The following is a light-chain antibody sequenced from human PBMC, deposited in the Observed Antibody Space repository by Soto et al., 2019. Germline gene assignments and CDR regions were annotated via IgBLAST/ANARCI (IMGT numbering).Light chain of an antibody. CDR1: HVISTY. CDR3: HQSFSTPYS. CDR2: GAS. J-gene: IGKJ2*03. V-gene: IGKV1-39*01. Sequence: DVQMTQSPSSLSASIGDRVTISCRTSHVISTYLNWYQQKPGKAPNLLIHGASSLESGVPSTLSGNRSGTDFNLTITSLQPEDFATYYCHQSFSTPYSFGQGTKVDIK.